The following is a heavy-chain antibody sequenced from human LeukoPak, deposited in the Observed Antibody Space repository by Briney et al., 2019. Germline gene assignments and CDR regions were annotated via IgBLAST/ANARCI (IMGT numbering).Heavy chain of an antibody. V-gene: IGHV5-51*01. CDR2: IYPGDSDT. J-gene: IGHJ4*02. D-gene: IGHD2-15*01. CDR1: GYSFTSYW. CDR3: ARHSHCSGGSCYLELDY. Sequence: GESLKISCKGSGYSFTSYWIGWARQMPGKGLEWMGIIYPGDSDTRYSPSFQGQVTISADKSISTAYLQWSSLKASDTAMYYCARHSHCSGGSCYLELDYWGQGTLVTVSS.